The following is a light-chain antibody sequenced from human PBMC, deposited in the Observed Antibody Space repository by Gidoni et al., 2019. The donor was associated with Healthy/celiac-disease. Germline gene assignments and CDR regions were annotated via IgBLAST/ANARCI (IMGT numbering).Light chain of an antibody. J-gene: IGKJ3*01. Sequence: EIVLTQSPPTLSLSPGERATLACRASQSVSSYLAWYQQKPGQAPRLLIYDASNRATGIPARFSGSGSATDFTLTISSLEPEDFAVYYCQQRSNWPPGSLFTFGPGTKVDIK. V-gene: IGKV3-11*01. CDR1: QSVSSY. CDR2: DAS. CDR3: QQRSNWPPGSLFT.